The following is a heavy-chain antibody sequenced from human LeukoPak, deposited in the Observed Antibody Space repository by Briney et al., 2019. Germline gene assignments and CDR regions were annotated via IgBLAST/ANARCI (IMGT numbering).Heavy chain of an antibody. Sequence: SVKVSCKASERTFRTYAISWVRQAPGQGLEWMGGIIPIFGTANYAQKFQGRVTITTDESTSTAYMELSSLRSEDTAVYYCARDGGASVVVPAANNWFDPWGQGTLVTVSS. D-gene: IGHD2-2*01. CDR3: ARDGGASVVVPAANNWFDP. CDR1: ERTFRTYA. CDR2: IIPIFGTA. J-gene: IGHJ5*02. V-gene: IGHV1-69*05.